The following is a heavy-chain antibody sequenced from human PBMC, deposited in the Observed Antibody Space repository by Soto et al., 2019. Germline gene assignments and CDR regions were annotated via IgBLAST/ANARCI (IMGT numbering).Heavy chain of an antibody. CDR2: IIPIFGTA. CDR3: ARDRLTAVAGTTDAFDI. Sequence: QVQLVQSGAEVKKPGSSVKVSCKASGGTFSSYAISWVRQAPGQGLEWMGGIIPIFGTANYAQKFQGRVTLTEDAATSTAYMELSSRRSEDTAVYYCARDRLTAVAGTTDAFDIWGQGTMVTVSS. CDR1: GGTFSSYA. J-gene: IGHJ3*02. D-gene: IGHD6-19*01. V-gene: IGHV1-69*12.